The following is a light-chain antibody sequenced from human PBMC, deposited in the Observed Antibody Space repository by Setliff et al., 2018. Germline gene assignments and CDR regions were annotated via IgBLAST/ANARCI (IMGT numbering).Light chain of an antibody. J-gene: IGLJ1*01. CDR3: TSYAGSNNYV. V-gene: IGLV2-8*01. Sequence: QSALAQPPSASGSPGQSVTISRTGTSSDVGGYNYVSWYQQHPGKAPKLMIYEVSKRPSGVPDRFSGSKSGNTASLTASGLQAEDEADYYCTSYAGSNNYVFGTGTKGTVL. CDR1: SSDVGGYNY. CDR2: EVS.